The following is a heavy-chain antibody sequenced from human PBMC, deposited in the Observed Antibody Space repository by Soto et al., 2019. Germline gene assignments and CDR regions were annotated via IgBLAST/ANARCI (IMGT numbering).Heavy chain of an antibody. CDR2: INHSGST. CDR1: GGSFSGYY. V-gene: IGHV4-34*01. J-gene: IGHJ6*02. D-gene: IGHD6-13*01. Sequence: SETLSLTCAVYGGSFSGYYWSWIRQPPGKGLEWIGEINHSGSTNYNPSLKSRVTISVDTSKNQFSLKLSSVTAADTAVYYCATLGVTYSSSWYARRSGNYYGMDVWGQGTTVTVSS. CDR3: ATLGVTYSSSWYARRSGNYYGMDV.